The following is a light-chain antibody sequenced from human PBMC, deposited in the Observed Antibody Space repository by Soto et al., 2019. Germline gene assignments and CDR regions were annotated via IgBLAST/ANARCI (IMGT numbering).Light chain of an antibody. J-gene: IGKJ2*01. V-gene: IGKV1-39*01. CDR3: PQSYSTPYT. CDR2: AAS. CDR1: QSISSY. Sequence: DIQMTQSPSSLSASVGDRVTITCRTSQSISSYLNWYQQKPVKAPKLLIYAASSLQSGVPSRFSGSGSGTDFTLTISSLQPEDFATYYCPQSYSTPYTFGQGTKLEIK.